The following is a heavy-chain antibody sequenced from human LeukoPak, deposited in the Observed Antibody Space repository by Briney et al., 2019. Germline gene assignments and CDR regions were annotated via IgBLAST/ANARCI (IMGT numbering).Heavy chain of an antibody. CDR1: GFTFINYD. CDR3: ARGGIQVSGIDEFDY. V-gene: IGHV3-13*01. J-gene: IGHJ4*02. Sequence: GGSLRLSCAASGFTFINYDMHWVRQVIGKGLEWVSAIGIRGDTHYSGSVKGRSTISRENAESSLYLQMNSLRAEDTAVYYCARGGIQVSGIDEFDYWGQGTLVTVSS. D-gene: IGHD6-19*01. CDR2: IGIRGDT.